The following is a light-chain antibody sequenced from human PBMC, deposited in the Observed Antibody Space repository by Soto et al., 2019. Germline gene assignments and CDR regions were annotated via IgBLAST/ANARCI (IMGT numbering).Light chain of an antibody. J-gene: IGKJ1*01. Sequence: EIVLTQSPGSLSLSPGERATLSCRASQSVDSSFFAWYQKKPGQAPRLLIYGASKRATGIPDRVSGSGSGTDFTLTISRLEPEDFAVYYCQQYVSSVTFGQGTKVEIK. CDR2: GAS. CDR3: QQYVSSVT. CDR1: QSVDSSF. V-gene: IGKV3-20*01.